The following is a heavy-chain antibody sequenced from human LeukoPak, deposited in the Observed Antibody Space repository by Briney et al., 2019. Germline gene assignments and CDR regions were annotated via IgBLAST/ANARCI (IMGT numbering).Heavy chain of an antibody. V-gene: IGHV3-30*18. D-gene: IGHD2-15*01. CDR3: AKAPYNVAVVAAIDY. J-gene: IGHJ4*02. CDR2: ISYDGSEK. Sequence: GGSLRLSCAASGFTFINYGMHWARQPPGKGLEWVAVISYDGSEKYYADSVKGRFTIFRDNSKNTLYLQMNSLRAEDTAVYYCAKAPYNVAVVAAIDYWGQGTLVTVSS. CDR1: GFTFINYG.